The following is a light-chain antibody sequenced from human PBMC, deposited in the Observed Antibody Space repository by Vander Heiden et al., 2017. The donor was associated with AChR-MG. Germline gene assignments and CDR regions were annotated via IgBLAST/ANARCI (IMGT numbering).Light chain of an antibody. CDR2: AAS. V-gene: IGKV1-27*01. CDR1: KGISNY. CDR3: QKDNSAPWT. Sequence: DIQMTQSPSSLSASVEDRVTITCRASKGISNYLAWYQQKPGKVPQLLIYAASTLQSGVPSRFSGSGSGTDFTLTISSLQPEDVATYYCQKDNSAPWTFGQGTKVEIK. J-gene: IGKJ1*01.